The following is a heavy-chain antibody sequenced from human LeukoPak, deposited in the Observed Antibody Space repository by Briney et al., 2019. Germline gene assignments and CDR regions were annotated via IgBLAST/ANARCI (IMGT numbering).Heavy chain of an antibody. V-gene: IGHV1-8*01. D-gene: IGHD6-19*01. CDR2: MNPNSGNT. Sequence: ASVKVSCKASGYTFTSYDINRVRQATGQGLEWMGWMNPNSGNTGYAQKFQGRVTMSRNTSISTAYMELSSLRSEDTAVYYCARARGIAVAGIGYWGQGTLVTVSS. CDR3: ARARGIAVAGIGY. CDR1: GYTFTSYD. J-gene: IGHJ4*02.